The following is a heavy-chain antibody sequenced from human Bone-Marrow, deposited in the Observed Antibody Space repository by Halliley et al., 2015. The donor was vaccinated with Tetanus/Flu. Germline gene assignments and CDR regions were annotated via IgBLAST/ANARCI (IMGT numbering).Heavy chain of an antibody. CDR1: GFTFNYYG. D-gene: IGHD4-17*01. V-gene: IGHV3-30*19. CDR3: TRLDDYGGFRFFDP. J-gene: IGHJ5*02. CDR2: ISHDGGQK. Sequence: SGFTFNYYGMHWVRQAPGKGLEWVAIISHDGGQKYYADSVKGRFTISRDNSNNTLSLQMNSLRREDTAIYYCTRLDDYGGFRFFDPWGQGALVTVSS.